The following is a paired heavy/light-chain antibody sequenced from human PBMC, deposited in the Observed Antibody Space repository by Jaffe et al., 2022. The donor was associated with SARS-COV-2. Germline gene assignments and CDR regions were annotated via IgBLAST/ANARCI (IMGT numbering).Heavy chain of an antibody. CDR1: GFTFSSHA. V-gene: IGHV3-23*01. CDR3: AREVGGRGPCHSTSCYFDY. Sequence: EVQLLESGGGLVQPGGSLRLSCAASGFTFSSHAMSWVRQAPGKGLEWVSAISGSAGSTYYADSVKGRFTISRDNSRNTVFLQVNSLRAEDTAVYYCAREVGGRGPCHSTSCYFDYWGQGTLVTVSS. D-gene: IGHD2-2*01. J-gene: IGHJ4*01. CDR2: ISGSAGST.
Light chain of an antibody. CDR3: AAWDDSLNGPV. CDR1: SSNIGSNT. CDR2: SNN. V-gene: IGLV1-44*01. J-gene: IGLJ2*01. Sequence: QSVLTQPPSASGTPGQRVTISCSGSSSNIGSNTVNWYQQLPGTAPKLLLYSNNQRPSGVPDRFSGSKSGTSASLAISGLQSEDEADYYCAAWDDSLNGPVFGGGTKLTVL.